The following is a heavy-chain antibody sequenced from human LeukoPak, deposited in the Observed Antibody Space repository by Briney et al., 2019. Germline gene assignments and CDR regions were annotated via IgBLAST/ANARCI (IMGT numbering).Heavy chain of an antibody. J-gene: IGHJ4*02. CDR3: ARDQGDYDFWSGYPN. CDR1: GFTVSSNY. V-gene: IGHV3-66*02. D-gene: IGHD3-3*01. Sequence: QPGGSLRLSCAASGFTVSSNYMSWVRQAPGKGLEWVSVIYSGGSTYYADSVKGRFTISRDISKNTLYLQMNSLRAEDTAVYYCARDQGDYDFWSGYPNWGQGTLVTVSS. CDR2: IYSGGST.